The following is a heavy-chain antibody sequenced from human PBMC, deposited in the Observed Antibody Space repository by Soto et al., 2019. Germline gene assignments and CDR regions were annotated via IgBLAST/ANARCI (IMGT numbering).Heavy chain of an antibody. J-gene: IGHJ4*02. CDR3: ARERRVVGGYSSNWYDYFDW. D-gene: IGHD6-13*01. V-gene: IGHV4-34*01. CDR1: GSSFSAYY. CDR2: INHSGST. Sequence: SETLSLTCGVSGSSFSAYYWTWIRQPPGKGLERIGEINHSGSTSYNPSLKSRVTISLDTSKSQFSLKLSSVTAADSAVYYCARERRVVGGYSSNWYDYFDWWGQGILVTRLL.